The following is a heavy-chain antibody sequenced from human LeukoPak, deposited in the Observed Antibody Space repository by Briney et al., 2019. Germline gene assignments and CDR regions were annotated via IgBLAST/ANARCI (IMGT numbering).Heavy chain of an antibody. Sequence: GGSLRLSCAVSGFSVTNNYMSWVRQAPGKGLEWVSVFYVGGATYYADSVKGRFTISRDSSENTLYLQMKSLRAEDTAVYYCARGDGYNFFDYWGQGTLVTVSS. CDR2: FYVGGAT. J-gene: IGHJ4*02. CDR3: ARGDGYNFFDY. D-gene: IGHD5-24*01. CDR1: GFSVTNNY. V-gene: IGHV3-53*01.